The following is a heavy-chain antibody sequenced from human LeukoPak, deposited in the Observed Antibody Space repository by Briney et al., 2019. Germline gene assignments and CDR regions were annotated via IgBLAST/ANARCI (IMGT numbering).Heavy chain of an antibody. J-gene: IGHJ4*02. Sequence: PSETLSLTCTVSGSSISSYYWSWIRQPPGKGLEWIGYIYYSGSTNYNPSLKSRVTISVDTSKNQFSLKLSSVTAADTAVYYCAKVQEYSSGWYTTYYFDYWGQGTLVTVSS. CDR1: GSSISSYY. CDR3: AKVQEYSSGWYTTYYFDY. D-gene: IGHD6-19*01. CDR2: IYYSGST. V-gene: IGHV4-59*01.